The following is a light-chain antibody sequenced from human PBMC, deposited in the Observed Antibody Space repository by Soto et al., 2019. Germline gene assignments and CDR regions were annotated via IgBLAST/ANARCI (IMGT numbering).Light chain of an antibody. CDR3: SSYTSSSDVV. CDR1: SSDVGGYNY. Sequence: QSALTQPASVSGSPGQSVTISCTGTSSDVGGYNYVSWYQQHPGKAPKLMIYXVSKRPSXXSNRFSGSKSGNTASLTISGLQAEDEADYYCSSYTSSSDVVFGGGTKLTVL. J-gene: IGLJ2*01. V-gene: IGLV2-14*01. CDR2: XVS.